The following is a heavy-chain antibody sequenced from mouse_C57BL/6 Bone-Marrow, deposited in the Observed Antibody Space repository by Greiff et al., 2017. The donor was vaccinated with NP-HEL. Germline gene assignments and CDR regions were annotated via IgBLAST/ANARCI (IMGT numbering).Heavy chain of an antibody. CDR1: GYTFTSYT. J-gene: IGHJ2*01. CDR3: ARGPPYGHYFDY. V-gene: IGHV1-4*01. Sequence: VQLQQSGAELARPGASVKMSCKASGYTFTSYTMHWVKQRPGQGLEWIGYINPSSGYTKYNQKFKDKATLTADKSSSTAYMQLSSLTSEDSAVYYCARGPPYGHYFDYWGKGTTLTVAS. CDR2: INPSSGYT. D-gene: IGHD1-1*02.